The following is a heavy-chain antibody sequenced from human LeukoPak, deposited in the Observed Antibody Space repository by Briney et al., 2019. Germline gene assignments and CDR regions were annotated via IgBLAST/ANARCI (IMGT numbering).Heavy chain of an antibody. CDR2: IDSGGST. CDR3: AKDLGDGPTIFY. CDR1: GFTVSSNY. Sequence: AGSLSLSCAASGFTVSSNYMSWVWHAPPTGLERVSIIDSGGSTYYADSVKGRFTISRDNSRNTLYLQMNSLRAEDTAVYYCAKDLGDGPTIFYWGQGTLVTVAS. J-gene: IGHJ4*02. D-gene: IGHD3-10*01. V-gene: IGHV3-53*01.